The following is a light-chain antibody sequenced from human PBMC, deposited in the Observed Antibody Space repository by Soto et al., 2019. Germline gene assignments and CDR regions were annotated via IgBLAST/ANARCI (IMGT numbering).Light chain of an antibody. CDR1: QSVSSSY. V-gene: IGKV3-20*01. CDR3: QQYGSSPPVT. Sequence: EIVLTQSPGTLSLSPGERATLSCRASQSVSSSYLAWYQQKPGQAPGLLIYGASGRATGIPDRFSGSGSGTDFTLTINRPGPGDFAVYYCQQYGSSPPVTFGQGTRLEIK. CDR2: GAS. J-gene: IGKJ5*01.